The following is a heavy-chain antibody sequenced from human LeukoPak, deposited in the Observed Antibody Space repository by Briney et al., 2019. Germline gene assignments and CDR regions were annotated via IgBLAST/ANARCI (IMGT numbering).Heavy chain of an antibody. V-gene: IGHV4-59*12. CDR2: IYYSGST. CDR3: ARDLYYYGSGSYHYFDY. Sequence: PSETLSLTCTVSGGSISSYYWSWIRQPPGKGLEWIGYIYYSGSTNYNPSLKSRVTISVDTSKNQFSLKLSSVTAADTAVYYCARDLYYYGSGSYHYFDYWGQGTLVTVSS. D-gene: IGHD3-10*01. J-gene: IGHJ4*02. CDR1: GGSISSYY.